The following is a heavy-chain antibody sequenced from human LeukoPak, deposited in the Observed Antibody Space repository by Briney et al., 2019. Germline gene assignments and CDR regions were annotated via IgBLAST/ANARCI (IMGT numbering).Heavy chain of an antibody. CDR1: GGSISSGGYY. CDR3: ARMMVGSNYAPHYFDY. D-gene: IGHD4-11*01. J-gene: IGHJ4*02. Sequence: PSETLSLTCTVSGGSISSGGYYWSWIRQPPGKGLEWIGYIYHSGTTYYNPSLRGRVTISVDTSKNQFSLKLTFVTAADTAVYYCARMMVGSNYAPHYFDYWGQGTLVTVSS. CDR2: IYHSGTT. V-gene: IGHV4-30-2*01.